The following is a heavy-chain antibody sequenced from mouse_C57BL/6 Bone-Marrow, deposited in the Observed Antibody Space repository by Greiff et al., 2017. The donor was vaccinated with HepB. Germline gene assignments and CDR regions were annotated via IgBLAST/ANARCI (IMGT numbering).Heavy chain of an antibody. CDR1: GYSITSGYY. D-gene: IGHD1-1*01. V-gene: IGHV3-6*01. CDR3: ARDYGSSYLFYAMDY. Sequence: VQLKESGPGLVKPSQSLSLTCSVTGYSITSGYYWNWIRQFPGNKLEWMGYIRYDGSNNYNPSLKNRISITLDTYKNQFCLKLNSVTTEDSATYYFARDYGSSYLFYAMDYWGQGTSVTVSS. J-gene: IGHJ4*01. CDR2: IRYDGSN.